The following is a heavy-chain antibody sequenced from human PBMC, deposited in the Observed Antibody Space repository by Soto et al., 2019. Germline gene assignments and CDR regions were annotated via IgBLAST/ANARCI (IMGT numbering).Heavy chain of an antibody. CDR3: ARLRRVYYDSSGYYCDY. Sequence: PGESLKISCKGSGYSFTSYWIGWVRQMPGKGLEWMGIIYPGDSDTRYSPSFQGQVTISADKSISTAYLQWSSLKASDTAMYYCARLRRVYYDSSGYYCDYWGQGTLVTVSS. CDR2: IYPGDSDT. J-gene: IGHJ4*02. V-gene: IGHV5-51*01. CDR1: GYSFTSYW. D-gene: IGHD3-22*01.